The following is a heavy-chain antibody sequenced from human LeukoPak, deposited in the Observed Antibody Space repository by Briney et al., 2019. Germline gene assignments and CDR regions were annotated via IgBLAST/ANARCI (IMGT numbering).Heavy chain of an antibody. CDR2: IYSGGST. Sequence: GGSLRLSCAASGFTVSSNYMSWVRQAPGKGLEWVSVIYSGGSTYYADSVKGRFTISRDNSKNTLHLQMNSLRAEDTAVYYCARVRITWFDPWGQGTLVTVSS. J-gene: IGHJ5*02. V-gene: IGHV3-53*01. D-gene: IGHD3-10*01. CDR1: GFTVSSNY. CDR3: ARVRITWFDP.